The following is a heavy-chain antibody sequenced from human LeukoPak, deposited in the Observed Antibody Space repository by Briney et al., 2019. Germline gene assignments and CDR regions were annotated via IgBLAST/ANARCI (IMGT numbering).Heavy chain of an antibody. J-gene: IGHJ6*02. Sequence: ASVKVSCKASGYTFTGYYMHWVRQAPGQGLEWMGWINPDTGATDIAQKFQGRVTMTRDTSISAAYMELSRLRSGDTAVYYCTRDHCSYINCYEDYYYGMDVWGQGTTVTVSS. CDR1: GYTFTGYY. CDR2: INPDTGAT. D-gene: IGHD2-2*01. CDR3: TRDHCSYINCYEDYYYGMDV. V-gene: IGHV1-2*02.